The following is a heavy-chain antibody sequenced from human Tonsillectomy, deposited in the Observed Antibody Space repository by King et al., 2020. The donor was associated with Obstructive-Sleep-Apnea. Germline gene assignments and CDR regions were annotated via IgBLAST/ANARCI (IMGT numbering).Heavy chain of an antibody. Sequence: VQLVESGGGLVKPGGSLRLSWAASGVTFSSYNMNWVCHAPGKGLEWVSSSSTTTDYIYYADAVKGRVTISRANAKNSLYLQMNSLSAEDTAVYYCARGVRGVIISPFDNWGQGTLVTVSS. J-gene: IGHJ4*02. CDR1: GVTFSSYN. CDR2: SSTTTDYI. V-gene: IGHV3-21*01. CDR3: ARGVRGVIISPFDN. D-gene: IGHD3-10*01.